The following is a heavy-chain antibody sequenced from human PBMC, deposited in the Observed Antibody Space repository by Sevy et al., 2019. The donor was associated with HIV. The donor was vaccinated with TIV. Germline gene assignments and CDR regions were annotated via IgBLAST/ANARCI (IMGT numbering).Heavy chain of an antibody. J-gene: IGHJ4*02. CDR1: GFPFTGYY. D-gene: IGHD3-10*01. CDR3: ARGGWLGELDDGYFDY. Sequence: ASVKVSCKASGFPFTGYYLHWVRQAPGQGLEWMGWINPNSGATKYAQNFQDKVTMTRVTSIRTAYMELSRLRFDDTAVYYCARGGWLGELDDGYFDYWGQGALVTVSS. V-gene: IGHV1-2*02. CDR2: INPNSGAT.